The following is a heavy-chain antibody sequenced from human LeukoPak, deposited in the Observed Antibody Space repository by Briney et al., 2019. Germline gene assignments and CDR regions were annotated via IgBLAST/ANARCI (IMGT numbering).Heavy chain of an antibody. CDR3: ARVPDYGSGGYPPTVGLYNWFDP. V-gene: IGHV1-69*06. CDR2: IIPIFDTA. Sequence: GASVKVSCKASGGTFSSYAISWVRQAPGQGLEWMGGIIPIFDTANYAQKFQGRVTITADKSTSTAYMELSSLRSEDTAVYYCARVPDYGSGGYPPTVGLYNWFDPWGQGTLVTVSS. D-gene: IGHD3-10*01. J-gene: IGHJ5*02. CDR1: GGTFSSYA.